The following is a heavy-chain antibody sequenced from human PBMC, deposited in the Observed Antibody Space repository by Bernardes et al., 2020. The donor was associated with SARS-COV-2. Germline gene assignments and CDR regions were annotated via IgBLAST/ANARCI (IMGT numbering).Heavy chain of an antibody. J-gene: IGHJ4*02. CDR1: GFNVSSAF. CDR3: ARGALSTRHYY. Sequence: GGSLRLSCAASGFNVSSAFISWVRQAPGKGLEWVSSISNSGTVAFYADSVKGRFTMSRDNSKNTVFLQMKSLRAEDSAVYYCARGALSTRHYYWGQGTLVTVSS. D-gene: IGHD2-2*01. V-gene: IGHV3-23*01. CDR2: ISNSGTVA.